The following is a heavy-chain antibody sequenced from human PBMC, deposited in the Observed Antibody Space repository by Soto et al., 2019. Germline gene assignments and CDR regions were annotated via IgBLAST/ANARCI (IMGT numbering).Heavy chain of an antibody. D-gene: IGHD6-13*01. CDR2: IVPIYRTA. J-gene: IGHJ4*02. CDR3: VRDSGAKLSSS. V-gene: IGHV1-69*01. CDR1: GDTFSSYR. Sequence: QVQLVQSGAEVKKPGSSVKVSCKASGDTFSSYRINWVRQAPGQGLEWVGGIVPIYRTADYAQKFQGRVSITADESARTSYMELRSLKSHDTAVYYCVRDSGAKLSSSWGQGTLVTVSS.